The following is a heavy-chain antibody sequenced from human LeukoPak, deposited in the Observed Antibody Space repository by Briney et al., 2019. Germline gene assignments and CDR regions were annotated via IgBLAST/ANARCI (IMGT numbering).Heavy chain of an antibody. CDR2: INPNRGST. J-gene: IGHJ4*02. CDR3: ATGGHVRVYDSSAYYGHY. CDR1: GDSFIGYF. D-gene: IGHD3-22*01. Sequence: GASVKVSCKASGDSFIGYFMHWVRQAPGQGLEWMGIINPNRGSTSYAQKFQGRVTMTRDMSTSTVYMELSSLRSEDTAVYYCATGGHVRVYDSSAYYGHYWGQGTLVTVSS. V-gene: IGHV1-46*01.